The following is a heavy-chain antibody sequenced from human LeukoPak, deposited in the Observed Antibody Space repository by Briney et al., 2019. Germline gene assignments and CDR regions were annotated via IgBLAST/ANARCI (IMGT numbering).Heavy chain of an antibody. V-gene: IGHV3-13*01. J-gene: IGHJ4*02. CDR1: GFTLGSHD. CDR2: IASGFQI. Sequence: GGSLRLSCTASGFTLGSHDMHWVRQTTGEGLEWVAAIASGFQIFYAGSVKGRFTVSREDAKNSLYLQMNSLRAGDTAVYYCVREARGYHYTYFDYWGQGTPVTVSS. D-gene: IGHD5-18*01. CDR3: VREARGYHYTYFDY.